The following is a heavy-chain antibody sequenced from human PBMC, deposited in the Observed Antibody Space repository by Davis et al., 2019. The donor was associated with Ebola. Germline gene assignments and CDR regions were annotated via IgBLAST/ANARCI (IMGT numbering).Heavy chain of an antibody. CDR2: ITNAGTRT. V-gene: IGHV3-74*01. D-gene: IGHD1-26*01. Sequence: PGGSLRLSCAASGFIFSDYWMNWVRQTPGKGLVWVSRITNAGTRTSYADSVQGRFTISRDNAKNTLFLQMNSLRVDDTAVYYCARGLSGTYGFDYWGQGTLVTVSS. CDR3: ARGLSGTYGFDY. CDR1: GFIFSDYW. J-gene: IGHJ4*02.